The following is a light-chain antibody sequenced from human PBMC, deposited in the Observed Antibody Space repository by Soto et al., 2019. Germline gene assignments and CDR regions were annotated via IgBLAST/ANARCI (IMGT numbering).Light chain of an antibody. J-gene: IGKJ2*01. Sequence: EIVLTQSPGTLSLSQGERATLSCRASQSVSSSYFACYQQKPSQAPRLLIYVASSRATGIPDRFSGSGSGTDFTLTISRLEPEDFAVYYCQQYGSSYTFGLGTQLEIK. CDR2: VAS. CDR3: QQYGSSYT. V-gene: IGKV3-20*01. CDR1: QSVSSSY.